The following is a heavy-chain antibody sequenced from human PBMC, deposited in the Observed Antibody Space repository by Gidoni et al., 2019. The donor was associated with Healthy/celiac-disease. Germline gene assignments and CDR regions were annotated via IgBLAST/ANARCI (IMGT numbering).Heavy chain of an antibody. V-gene: IGHV3-30*18. Sequence: QVQLVASGGGVVQPGRSLRLSCAASGFTFSSYGMHWVRQGPGKGLEWVAVISYDGSNKYYADSVKGRFTISRDNSKNTLYLQMNSLRAEDTAVYYCAKDTNVGFWSGYYVPYYWGQGTLVTVSS. CDR1: GFTFSSYG. D-gene: IGHD3-3*01. CDR3: AKDTNVGFWSGYYVPYY. J-gene: IGHJ4*02. CDR2: ISYDGSNK.